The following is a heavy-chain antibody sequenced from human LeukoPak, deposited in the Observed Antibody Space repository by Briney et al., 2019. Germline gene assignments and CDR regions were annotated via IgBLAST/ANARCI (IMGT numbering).Heavy chain of an antibody. CDR3: ARYNWNDGTFDY. CDR1: GVTLSH. CDR2: IYTGGST. Sequence: GGSLRLSCAVSGVTLSHMSWVRRAAGQGLEGVSVIYTGGSTFYADSVKGRFTISRYNSKNTVYLQMNSLRAEDTAVYYCARYNWNDGTFDYWGQGTLVTVSS. V-gene: IGHV3-66*01. D-gene: IGHD1-1*01. J-gene: IGHJ4*02.